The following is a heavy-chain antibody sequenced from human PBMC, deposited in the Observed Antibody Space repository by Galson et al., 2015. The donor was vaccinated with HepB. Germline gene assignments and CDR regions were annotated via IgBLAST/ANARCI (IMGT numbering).Heavy chain of an antibody. Sequence: QVQLQESGPGLVKPSQTLSLTCTVSGGSISVDNYYWNWIRQPPGKGLEWIGNIYYSGSTNCNPSLKSRLTISVDTSKNQFFLKLTSVTAADAAVYYCARGFDGKKAFDIWGQGTVVTVSS. CDR3: ARGFDGKKAFDI. CDR2: IYYSGST. CDR1: GGSISVDNYY. D-gene: IGHD3-9*01. V-gene: IGHV4-30-4*01. J-gene: IGHJ3*02.